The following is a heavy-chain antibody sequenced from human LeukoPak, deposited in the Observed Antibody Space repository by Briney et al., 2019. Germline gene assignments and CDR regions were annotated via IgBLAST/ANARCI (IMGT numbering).Heavy chain of an antibody. CDR3: AKAGYTYGSGWFDP. V-gene: IGHV3-30*02. CDR1: GFSFSNYG. D-gene: IGHD5-18*01. Sequence: GGSLRLSCAASGFSFSNYGMRWVRQAPGKGLEWVAFIRNDGTSKYYVDFVKGRFSISRDNSRNTLYLQINSLRDDDTAVYYCAKAGYTYGSGWFDPWGQGTLVIVSS. CDR2: IRNDGTSK. J-gene: IGHJ5*02.